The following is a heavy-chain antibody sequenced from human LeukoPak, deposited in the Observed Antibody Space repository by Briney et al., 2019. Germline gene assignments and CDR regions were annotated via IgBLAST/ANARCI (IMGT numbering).Heavy chain of an antibody. CDR1: GDSVSNNSAS. J-gene: IGHJ5*02. CDR2: TYYRSKWFN. V-gene: IGHV6-1*01. D-gene: IGHD6-6*01. Sequence: SQTLSLTCAISGDSVSNNSASWNWIRQSPSRGLEWLGRTYYRSKWFNDYTVSVKSRITINPDTSKNHFSLQLNSVTPEDTAVYYCARGGDEYSSSFDPWGQGTLVTVSS. CDR3: ARGGDEYSSSFDP.